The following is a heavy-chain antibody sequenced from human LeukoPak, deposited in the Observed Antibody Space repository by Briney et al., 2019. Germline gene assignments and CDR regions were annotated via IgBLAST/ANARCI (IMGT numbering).Heavy chain of an antibody. J-gene: IGHJ4*02. Sequence: GGSLRLSCAASGFTFSAYGVHWVRQAPGKGLQWVAVIWSDASHMYCAESVKGRFTISRDNSKNTLYLQMNSLRADDTAVYYCARERVYGSGSDNPPYDSWGQGTLITVSS. CDR1: GFTFSAYG. CDR2: IWSDASHM. D-gene: IGHD3-10*01. CDR3: ARERVYGSGSDNPPYDS. V-gene: IGHV3-33*01.